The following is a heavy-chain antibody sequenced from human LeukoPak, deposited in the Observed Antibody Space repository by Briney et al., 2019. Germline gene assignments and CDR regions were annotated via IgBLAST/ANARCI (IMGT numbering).Heavy chain of an antibody. J-gene: IGHJ4*02. V-gene: IGHV3-66*01. Sequence: PGGSLRLSCAASGFTVSSNYMTWVRQAPGRGLEWVSVIYNGDNTNYADSVKGRFTISRDSSKNTLFLQMNSLRAEDTAVYYCARASQWLAFDSWGQGTLVTVSS. D-gene: IGHD6-19*01. CDR2: IYNGDNT. CDR3: ARASQWLAFDS. CDR1: GFTVSSNY.